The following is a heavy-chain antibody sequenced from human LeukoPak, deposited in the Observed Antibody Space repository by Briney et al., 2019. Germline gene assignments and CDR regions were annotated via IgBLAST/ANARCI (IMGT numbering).Heavy chain of an antibody. V-gene: IGHV3-30-3*01. D-gene: IGHD4-23*01. CDR3: AKDQYGGNPQYYFAY. Sequence: GGSLRLSCAASGFTFSSYAMHWVRQAPGKGLEWVAVITYDGSNKYYADSVKGRFTISRDNSKNTLYLQMNSLRADDTAVYYSAKDQYGGNPQYYFAYCGQGSLVTVSS. CDR1: GFTFSSYA. CDR2: ITYDGSNK. J-gene: IGHJ4*02.